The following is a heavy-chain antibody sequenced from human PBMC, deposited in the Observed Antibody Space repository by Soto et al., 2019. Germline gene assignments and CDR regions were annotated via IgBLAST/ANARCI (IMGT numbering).Heavy chain of an antibody. CDR3: ARGRTPRDTVVVPAAIPCCYHYGMDV. V-gene: IGHV1-18*01. J-gene: IGHJ6*04. CDR1: GYTFTSYG. Sequence: AASVKLSCKASGYTFTSYGISWVRQAPGQGLEWMVWISAYNGNTNYAQKLQGRVTMTTDTSTSTAYMELRSLRSDDTAVYYCARGRTPRDTVVVPAAIPCCYHYGMDVSGRGTTVTVFS. D-gene: IGHD2-2*01. CDR2: ISAYNGNT.